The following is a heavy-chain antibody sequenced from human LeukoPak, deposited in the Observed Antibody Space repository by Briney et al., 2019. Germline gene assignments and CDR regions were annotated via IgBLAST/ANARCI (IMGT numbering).Heavy chain of an antibody. CDR2: IYPGDSDA. J-gene: IGHJ4*02. CDR1: GYSFISHW. Sequence: GESLKISCKGSGYSFISHWIGWVRQVPGKGLKWMGIIYPGDSDARYSPSFQGQVTISADKSISTAYLQWSSLKASDTAMYYCARRRDLYSGSYYTFDYWGQGTLVTVSS. V-gene: IGHV5-51*01. D-gene: IGHD1-26*01. CDR3: ARRRDLYSGSYYTFDY.